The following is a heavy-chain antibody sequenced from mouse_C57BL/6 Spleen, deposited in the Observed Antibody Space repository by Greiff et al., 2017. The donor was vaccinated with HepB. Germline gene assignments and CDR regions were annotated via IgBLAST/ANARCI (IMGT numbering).Heavy chain of an antibody. J-gene: IGHJ3*01. CDR2: IDPENGDT. CDR3: TTLYDAYDEAWFAY. V-gene: IGHV14-4*01. Sequence: VQLKESGAELVRPGASVKLSCTASGFNIKDDYMHWVKQRPEQGLEWIGWIDPENGDTEYASKFQGKATITADTSSNTAYLQLSSLTSEDTAVYYCTTLYDAYDEAWFAYWGQGTLVTVSA. D-gene: IGHD2-12*01. CDR1: GFNIKDDY.